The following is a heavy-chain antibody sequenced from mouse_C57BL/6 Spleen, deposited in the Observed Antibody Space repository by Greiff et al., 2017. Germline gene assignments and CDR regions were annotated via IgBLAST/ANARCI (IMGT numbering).Heavy chain of an antibody. CDR3: TRGRDDYGFDY. J-gene: IGHJ2*01. Sequence: EVKLVESGEGLVKPGGSLTLSCAASGFTFSSYAMSWVRQTPEKRLEWVAYISSGGDYIYYADTVKGRFTISRDNARNTPYLQMRSLKSEDTAMYYCTRGRDDYGFDYWGQGTTLTVSS. CDR1: GFTFSSYA. D-gene: IGHD2-4*01. V-gene: IGHV5-9-1*02. CDR2: ISSGGDYI.